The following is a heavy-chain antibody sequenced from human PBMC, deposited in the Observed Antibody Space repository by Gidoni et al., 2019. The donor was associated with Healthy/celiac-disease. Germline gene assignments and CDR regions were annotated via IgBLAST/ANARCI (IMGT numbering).Heavy chain of an antibody. J-gene: IGHJ5*02. CDR2: ISVSGSNT. Sequence: EVQLLESGGDLVQPGGSLRLSCAASGFTFSSYAMSWVRQAPGKGLEWVAVISVSGSNTYSADSVKGRFTISRDNSKNTLYLQMNSLRAEDTAVYYCAKDLWPTIAVALTWFDPWGQGTLVTVSS. CDR1: GFTFSSYA. CDR3: AKDLWPTIAVALTWFDP. V-gene: IGHV3-23*01. D-gene: IGHD6-19*01.